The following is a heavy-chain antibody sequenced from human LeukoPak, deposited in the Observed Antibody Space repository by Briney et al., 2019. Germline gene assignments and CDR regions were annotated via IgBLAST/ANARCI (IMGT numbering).Heavy chain of an antibody. D-gene: IGHD4-11*01. V-gene: IGHV4-59*01. CDR3: ARALTTTTTPFDY. J-gene: IGHJ4*02. Sequence: SETLSLTCTVPGGYISSYYWSSMRQPLGKALELMGHIYYSGSTNYNPSLKSRVTISVDTSKNQFSLKLSSVTAADTAVYYCARALTTTTTPFDYWGQGTLVTVSS. CDR1: GGYISSYY. CDR2: IYYSGST.